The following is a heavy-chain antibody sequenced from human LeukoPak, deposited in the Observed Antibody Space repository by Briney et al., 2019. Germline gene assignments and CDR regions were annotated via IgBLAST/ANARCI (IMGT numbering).Heavy chain of an antibody. CDR2: INTYNGHT. CDR3: ARDPRITGTTAYYFDY. CDR1: GYSFSSYG. Sequence: GASVKASCKASGYSFSSYGFSWVRQAPGQGLEWMGWINTYNGHTNYTQTLQGRVTMTTDTSTSTAYMELRNLRPDDTAVYFCARDPRITGTTAYYFDYWGQGTLVTVSS. J-gene: IGHJ4*02. V-gene: IGHV1-18*01. D-gene: IGHD1-7*01.